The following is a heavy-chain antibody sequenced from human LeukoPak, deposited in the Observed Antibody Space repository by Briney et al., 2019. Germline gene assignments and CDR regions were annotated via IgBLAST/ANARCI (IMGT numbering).Heavy chain of an antibody. D-gene: IGHD2-2*01. V-gene: IGHV3-33*01. J-gene: IGHJ4*02. CDR2: IWYDGSNK. Sequence: GGSLRFSCAASGFTFSSYGMHWVRQARGKGLEWVAVIWYDGSNKYYADSVKGRFTISRDNSKDTLYLQMNSLRAEDTAVYYCARSLRPYAPFDYWGQGTLVTVSS. CDR3: ARSLRPYAPFDY. CDR1: GFTFSSYG.